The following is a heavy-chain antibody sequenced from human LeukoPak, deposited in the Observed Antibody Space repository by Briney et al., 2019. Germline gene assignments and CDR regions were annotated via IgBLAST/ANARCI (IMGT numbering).Heavy chain of an antibody. CDR2: ISSSGSTI. CDR1: GFTFSSYE. D-gene: IGHD3-10*02. J-gene: IGHJ6*04. V-gene: IGHV3-48*03. Sequence: GGSLRLSCAASGFTFSSYEMNWVRQAPGRGLEWVSYISSSGSTIYYADSVKGRFTISRDNAKNSLYLRMNSLRAEDTAVYYCAELGITMIGGVWGKGTTVTISS. CDR3: AELGITMIGGV.